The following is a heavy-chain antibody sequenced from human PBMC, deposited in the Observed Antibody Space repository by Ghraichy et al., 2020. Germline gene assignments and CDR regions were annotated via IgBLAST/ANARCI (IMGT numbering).Heavy chain of an antibody. J-gene: IGHJ4*02. CDR3: ARLEYYDVLAGYYIPSYFDH. Sequence: SETLSLTCTISGGSISSSSYYWGWIRQPPGKGLEWIGNIYYSGSTYYNLSLKSRVTLSVDTPKNKFSMKRSPVTAADTAVFYCARLEYYDVLAGYYIPSYFDHWGQGTLVAVSS. V-gene: IGHV4-39*01. CDR2: IYYSGST. D-gene: IGHD3-9*01. CDR1: GGSISSSSYY.